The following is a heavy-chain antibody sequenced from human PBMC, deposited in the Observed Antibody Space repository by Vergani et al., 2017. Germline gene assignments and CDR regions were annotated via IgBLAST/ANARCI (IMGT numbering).Heavy chain of an antibody. D-gene: IGHD1-20*01. CDR3: AKDGNNWKEVDY. CDR1: GFTFSSYA. J-gene: IGHJ4*02. CDR2: ISGSGGST. Sequence: EVQLLESGGGLVQPGGSLRLSCAASGFTFSSYAMSWVRQAPGKGLEWVSAISGSGGSTYYADSVKGRFTISRDNSKNPLYLQMNSLRVGDTAVYYCAKDGNNWKEVDYWGQGTLVTVSS. V-gene: IGHV3-23*01.